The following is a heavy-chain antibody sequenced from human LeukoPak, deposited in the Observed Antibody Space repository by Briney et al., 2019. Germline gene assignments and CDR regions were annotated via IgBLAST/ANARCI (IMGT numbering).Heavy chain of an antibody. Sequence: PGGSLRLSCATSGFTFSDFHMNWIRQAPGKGLEWVASISSSGGIIYYADSVNGRFRISRDNAKSSLDLEMNSLRAEDTAVYYCARAMSTFGGVRNYFDSWGQGTLVTVSS. CDR2: ISSSGGII. V-gene: IGHV3-11*01. D-gene: IGHD3-16*01. CDR3: ARAMSTFGGVRNYFDS. J-gene: IGHJ4*02. CDR1: GFTFSDFH.